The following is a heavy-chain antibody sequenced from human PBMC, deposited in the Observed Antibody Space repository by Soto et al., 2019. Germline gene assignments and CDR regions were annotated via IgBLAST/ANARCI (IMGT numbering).Heavy chain of an antibody. J-gene: IGHJ5*02. Sequence: GGSLRLSFAASGFTFSSYWMSWVRQAPGKGLEWVANIKQDGSEKYYVDSVKGRFTISRDNAKNSLYLQMNSLRAEDTAVYYCARVNDYIWGSYRDNWFDPWGQGTLVTVSS. CDR2: IKQDGSEK. CDR3: ARVNDYIWGSYRDNWFDP. CDR1: GFTFSSYW. V-gene: IGHV3-7*01. D-gene: IGHD3-16*02.